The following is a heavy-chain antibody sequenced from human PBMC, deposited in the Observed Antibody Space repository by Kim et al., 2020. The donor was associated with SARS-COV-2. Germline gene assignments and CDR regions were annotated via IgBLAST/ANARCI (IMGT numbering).Heavy chain of an antibody. CDR1: GGSFSGYY. CDR3: ARGPYFAYDFWSGYHPFDY. V-gene: IGHV4-34*01. Sequence: SETLSLTCAVYGGSFSGYYWSWIRQPPGKGLEWIGEINHSGSTNYNPSLKSRVTISVDTSKNRFSLKLSSVTAADTAVYYCARGPYFAYDFWSGYHPFDYWGQGTLVTVSS. D-gene: IGHD3-3*01. CDR2: INHSGST. J-gene: IGHJ4*02.